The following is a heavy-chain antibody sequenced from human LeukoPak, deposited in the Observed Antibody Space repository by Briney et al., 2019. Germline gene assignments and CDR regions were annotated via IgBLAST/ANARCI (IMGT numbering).Heavy chain of an antibody. J-gene: IGHJ4*02. CDR2: IYSGGST. D-gene: IGHD6-19*01. Sequence: GGSLRLSCAASGSIVSSTYMNWVRQAPGKGLEWVSVIYSGGSTYYADSVKGRFTISRDNSKNTLYLQMNSLRAEDMAVYYCARTPGIAVADSGYFDYWGQGTLVTVSS. CDR3: ARTPGIAVADSGYFDY. V-gene: IGHV3-53*01. CDR1: GSIVSSTY.